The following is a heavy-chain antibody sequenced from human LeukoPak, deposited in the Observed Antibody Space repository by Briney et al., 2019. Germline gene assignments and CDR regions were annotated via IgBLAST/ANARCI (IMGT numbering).Heavy chain of an antibody. J-gene: IGHJ4*02. CDR1: GGSISSYY. D-gene: IGHD3-22*01. V-gene: IGHV4-59*01. CDR3: ARSRDTSGYYYYFDY. CDR2: ISYSGGT. Sequence: PSETLSLTCTVSGGSISSYYWSWIRQPPGKGLEWIGYISYSGGTNYNPSLKSRVTISVDTSKNQFSLKLSSVTAADTAVYYCARSRDTSGYYYYFDYWGQGTLVAVSS.